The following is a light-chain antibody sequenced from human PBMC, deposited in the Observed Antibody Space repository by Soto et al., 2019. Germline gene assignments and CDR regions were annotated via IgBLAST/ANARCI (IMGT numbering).Light chain of an antibody. V-gene: IGKV2-28*01. J-gene: IGKJ1*01. CDR2: LGS. Sequence: DIVVTQSPLSLPVTPGEPASISCSSSQSLLHSNGYNYLDWYLQKPGQSPQLLIHLGSHRASGVPDRISGSGSGTDFTLKISRVEAEDVGLYYCMQALQSPLAFGQGTKVDIK. CDR1: QSLLHSNGYNY. CDR3: MQALQSPLA.